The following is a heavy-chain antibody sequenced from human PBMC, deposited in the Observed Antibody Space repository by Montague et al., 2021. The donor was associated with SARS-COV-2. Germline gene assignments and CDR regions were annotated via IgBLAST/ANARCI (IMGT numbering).Heavy chain of an antibody. J-gene: IGHJ4*02. CDR3: TRLGWGYSDGLDY. V-gene: IGHV3-7*01. D-gene: IGHD5-18*01. CDR1: GFTFSSYS. Sequence: SLRLSCPASGFTFSSYSMSWVRQAPGKGLEWVANIKQDGSEKYYVDSVKGRFSISRDNAKNSLYLQMSSLRAEDTAMYYCTRLGWGYSDGLDYWGQGTLVTVSS. CDR2: IKQDGSEK.